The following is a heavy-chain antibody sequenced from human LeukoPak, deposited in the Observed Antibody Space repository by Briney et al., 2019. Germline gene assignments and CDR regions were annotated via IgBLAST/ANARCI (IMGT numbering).Heavy chain of an antibody. CDR3: AKAGYAYSYGYYFDY. CDR2: ISGSGGST. CDR1: GFPFSKYA. Sequence: GGSLRLSCAASGFPFSKYAMTWVRQAPGKGLEWVSAISGSGGSTYYADSVKGRFTISRDNSKNTLYLQMNSLRAEDTAVYYCAKAGYAYSYGYYFDYWGQGTLVTVSS. J-gene: IGHJ4*02. D-gene: IGHD5-18*01. V-gene: IGHV3-23*01.